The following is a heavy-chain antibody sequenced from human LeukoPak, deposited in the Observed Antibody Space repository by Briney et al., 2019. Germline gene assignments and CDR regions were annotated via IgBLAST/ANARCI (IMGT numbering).Heavy chain of an antibody. CDR3: ARAPRSIAAAGIYFDY. Sequence: ASVKVSCTASGGTFSSYAISWVRQAPGQGLEWMGRIIPILGIANYAQKFQGRVTITADKSTSTAYMELSSLRSEDTAVYYCARAPRSIAAAGIYFDYWGQGTLVTVSS. CDR1: GGTFSSYA. J-gene: IGHJ4*02. V-gene: IGHV1-69*04. CDR2: IIPILGIA. D-gene: IGHD6-13*01.